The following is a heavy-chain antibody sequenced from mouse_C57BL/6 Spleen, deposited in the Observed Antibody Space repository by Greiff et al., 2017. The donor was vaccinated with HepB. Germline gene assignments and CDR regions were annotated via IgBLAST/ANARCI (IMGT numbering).Heavy chain of an antibody. D-gene: IGHD1-1*01. CDR1: GYTFTEYT. Sequence: QVQLQQSGAELVKPGASVKLSCKASGYTFTEYTIHWVKQRSGQGLEWIGWFYPGSGSTKYNEKFKDKATLTADKSSSTVYMELRRWTSEDSAVYFCARHEDRALLRGDFDVWGTGTTVTVSS. J-gene: IGHJ1*03. V-gene: IGHV1-62-2*01. CDR3: ARHEDRALLRGDFDV. CDR2: FYPGSGST.